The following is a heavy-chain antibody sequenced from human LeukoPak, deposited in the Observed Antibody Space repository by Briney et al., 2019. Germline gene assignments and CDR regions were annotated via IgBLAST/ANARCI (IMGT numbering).Heavy chain of an antibody. D-gene: IGHD6-13*01. V-gene: IGHV3-49*04. CDR2: IRSKAYGGTT. CDR1: GFTLGDYA. Sequence: GGSLRLSCTASGFTLGDYAMSWVRQAPGKGLEWVSFIRSKAYGGTTEYAASVKGRFTISRDDSKSIAYLQMNSLKTEDTAVYYCTRGHGAAAGLLHSWGQGTQVTVSS. CDR3: TRGHGAAAGLLHS. J-gene: IGHJ4*02.